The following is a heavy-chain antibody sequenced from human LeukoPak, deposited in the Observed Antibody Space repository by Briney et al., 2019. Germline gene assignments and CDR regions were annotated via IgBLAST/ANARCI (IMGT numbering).Heavy chain of an antibody. CDR2: ISGSGGST. CDR1: GFTFSSYA. Sequence: GGSLRLSCAASGFTFSSYAMSWVRQAPGKGLEWVSAISGSGGSTYYADSVKGRFTISRDNSKNTLYQQMNSLRAEDTAVYYCAKDSKNSSSWYDPYFDYWGQGTLVTVSS. J-gene: IGHJ4*02. CDR3: AKDSKNSSSWYDPYFDY. V-gene: IGHV3-23*01. D-gene: IGHD6-13*01.